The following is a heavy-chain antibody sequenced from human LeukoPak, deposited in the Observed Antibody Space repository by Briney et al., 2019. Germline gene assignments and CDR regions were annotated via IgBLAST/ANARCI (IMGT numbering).Heavy chain of an antibody. CDR3: TKDLTGDLDY. CDR1: GFTFSSYG. CDR2: ISYDGSNK. J-gene: IGHJ4*02. V-gene: IGHV3-30*18. Sequence: SGGSLRLSCVASGFTFSSYGMHWVRQAPGKGLEWVAVISYDGSNKYYADSVKGRFTISRDNSKNTLYLQMNSLRAEDTAVYYCTKDLTGDLDYWGQGALVTVSS. D-gene: IGHD7-27*01.